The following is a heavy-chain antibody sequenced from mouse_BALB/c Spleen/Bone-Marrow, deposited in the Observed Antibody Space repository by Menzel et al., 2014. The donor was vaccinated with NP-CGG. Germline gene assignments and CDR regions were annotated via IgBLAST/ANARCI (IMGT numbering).Heavy chain of an antibody. CDR1: GYTFTSYW. J-gene: IGHJ1*01. CDR2: IIPSNGRT. Sequence: QVQLQQSGAELVKPGASVKLSCKASGYTFTSYWMQWVKQRPRQGLGWIGEIIPSNGRTNYNEKFKSKATLTIDKSSSTAYMQLSSLTSEDSAVYYCAPNCYGSSYGFDWYFDDWGPGTTVTVSS. D-gene: IGHD1-1*01. V-gene: IGHV1S81*02. CDR3: APNCYGSSYGFDWYFDD.